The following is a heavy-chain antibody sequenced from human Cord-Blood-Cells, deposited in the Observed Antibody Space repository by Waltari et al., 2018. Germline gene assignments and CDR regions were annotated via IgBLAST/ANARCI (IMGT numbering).Heavy chain of an antibody. Sequence: QVQLVQSGAEVKKPGSSVKVSCKASGGTFSSYAISWVRQAPGQGLEWMGGIIPIFGTANYAQKFQGRVTITADESTSTAYMELSSLRSEDTAVYYCARDRGVVVPAAMGPFDYWGQGTLVTVSS. CDR1: GGTFSSYA. V-gene: IGHV1-69*01. J-gene: IGHJ4*02. D-gene: IGHD2-2*01. CDR3: ARDRGVVVPAAMGPFDY. CDR2: IIPIFGTA.